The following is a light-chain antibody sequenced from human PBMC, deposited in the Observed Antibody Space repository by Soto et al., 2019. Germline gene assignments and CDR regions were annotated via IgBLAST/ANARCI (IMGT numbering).Light chain of an antibody. J-gene: IGLJ1*01. CDR3: SSYTSSSTYV. V-gene: IGLV2-18*02. Sequence: QSALTQPPSVSWSPGQTVTISCTGTSSDVGSSNGVSWYQQPPGTAPKLMIYDVSNRPSGVPDRFSGSKSGNTASLTISGLQAEDEADYYCSSYTSSSTYVFGTGTKSPS. CDR2: DVS. CDR1: SSDVGSSNG.